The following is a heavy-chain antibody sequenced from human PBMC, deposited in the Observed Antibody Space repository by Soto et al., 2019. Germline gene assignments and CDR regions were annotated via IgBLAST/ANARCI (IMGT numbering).Heavy chain of an antibody. J-gene: IGHJ4*02. CDR1: GASTVSHYH. D-gene: IGHD1-26*01. CDR3: ALALGPTTGLDY. CDR2: IFNSGTT. V-gene: IGHV4-31*02. Sequence: QVQLQESGPGLVKPSQTLSLTCSVSGASTVSHYHWTWIRQPPGKGLEWMGYIFNSGTTFYNPSLMSRLSISMDTSGNHFSLELRSVTAADTAVYYCALALGPTTGLDYWGQGTLVTVSS.